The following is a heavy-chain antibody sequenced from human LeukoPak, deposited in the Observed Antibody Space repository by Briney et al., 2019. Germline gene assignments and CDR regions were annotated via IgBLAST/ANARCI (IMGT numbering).Heavy chain of an antibody. Sequence: SETLSLTCSVFGDSFNEYYWNWVRQPPGKGLQWIGYIYHNGNSNYNPSLKSRLTISVDTAKNQFSLKLTSVTAADTAVYYCARDGGLQSHFDYWGQGALVTVSS. CDR1: GDSFNEYY. CDR3: ARDGGLQSHFDY. V-gene: IGHV4-59*01. J-gene: IGHJ4*02. D-gene: IGHD5-24*01. CDR2: IYHNGNS.